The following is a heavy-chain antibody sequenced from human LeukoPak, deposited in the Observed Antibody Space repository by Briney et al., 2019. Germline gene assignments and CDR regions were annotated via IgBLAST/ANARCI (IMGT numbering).Heavy chain of an antibody. V-gene: IGHV3-23*01. CDR3: AKASAAAGGY. CDR1: GFTFTSYA. J-gene: IGHJ4*02. CDR2: ISGSGDST. D-gene: IGHD2-2*01. Sequence: SGGSLRLSCAASGFTFTSYAMSWVRQAPGKGLEWVSTISGSGDSTYYADSVKGRFTISRDNSKNTLYLQMNSLRAEDTAVYYCAKASAAAGGYWGQGTLVTVSS.